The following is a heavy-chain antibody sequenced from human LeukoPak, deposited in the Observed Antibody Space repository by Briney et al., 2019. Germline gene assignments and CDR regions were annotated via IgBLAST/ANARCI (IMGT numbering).Heavy chain of an antibody. CDR2: IYYSGST. J-gene: IGHJ4*02. Sequence: SETLSLTCTVSGGSISSYYWSWIRQPPGKGLEWIGYIYYSGSTNYNPSLKSRVTISVDTSKNQFSLNLSSVTAADTAVYYCARHDMVRGVITPLDYWGQGTLVTVSS. CDR1: GGSISSYY. D-gene: IGHD3-10*01. V-gene: IGHV4-59*08. CDR3: ARHDMVRGVITPLDY.